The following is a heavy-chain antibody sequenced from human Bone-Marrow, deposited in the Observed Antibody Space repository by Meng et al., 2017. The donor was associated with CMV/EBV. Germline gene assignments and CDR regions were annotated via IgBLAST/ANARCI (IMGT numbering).Heavy chain of an antibody. D-gene: IGHD6-13*01. J-gene: IGHJ5*02. Sequence: GGSLRLSCAASGFTFSSYAMHWVRQAPGKGLEWVAVISYDGSNKYYADSVKGRFTTSRDNSKNTLYLQMNSLRAEDTAVYYCARRPLRAAAGGGNWFDTWGQGTLVTVSS. CDR2: ISYDGSNK. V-gene: IGHV3-30-3*01. CDR1: GFTFSSYA. CDR3: ARRPLRAAAGGGNWFDT.